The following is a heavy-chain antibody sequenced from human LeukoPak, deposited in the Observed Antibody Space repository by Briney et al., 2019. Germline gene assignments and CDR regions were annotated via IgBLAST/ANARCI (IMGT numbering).Heavy chain of an antibody. CDR1: GFTFSNYA. CDR3: AKDVGYCSSTTCYKPFDY. Sequence: PGGSLRLSCAASGFTFSNYAMSWVRQAPGKGLEWVSAFSGSGSSTYYADSVKGRFTISRDSSKNTLYLQMNSLRAEDTAVYYCAKDVGYCSSTTCYKPFDYWGQGTLVTVSS. CDR2: FSGSGSST. J-gene: IGHJ4*02. V-gene: IGHV3-23*01. D-gene: IGHD2-2*02.